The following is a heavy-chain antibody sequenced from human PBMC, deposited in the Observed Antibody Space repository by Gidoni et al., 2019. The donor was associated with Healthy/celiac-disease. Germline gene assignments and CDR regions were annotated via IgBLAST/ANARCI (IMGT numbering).Heavy chain of an antibody. CDR2: ISYDGSNK. CDR1: GFTFSSYG. J-gene: IGHJ6*02. V-gene: IGHV3-30*18. D-gene: IGHD6-19*01. CDR3: AKDGGGSSGWYGYYYYGMDV. Sequence: QVQLVESGGGVVQPGRSLRLSCAASGFTFSSYGLHWVRQAPGKGLEWVAVISYDGSNKYYADSVKGRFTISRDNSKNTLYLQMNSLRAEDTAVYYCAKDGGGSSGWYGYYYYGMDVWGQGTTVTVSS.